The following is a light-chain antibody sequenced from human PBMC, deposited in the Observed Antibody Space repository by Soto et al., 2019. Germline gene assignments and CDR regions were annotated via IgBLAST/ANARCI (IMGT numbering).Light chain of an antibody. J-gene: IGKJ1*01. CDR2: AAS. CDR3: QQRFSTPGT. CDR1: QRISSY. V-gene: IGKV1-39*01. Sequence: DIQRTQSPSSLSASVGHRVTITCRASQRISSYLNWYQQKPGKAPKLLIYAASNLQSGVPSRFSGSGSGTDCTLTISSLKTEDCATYYCQQRFSTPGTFGQGTKVDIK.